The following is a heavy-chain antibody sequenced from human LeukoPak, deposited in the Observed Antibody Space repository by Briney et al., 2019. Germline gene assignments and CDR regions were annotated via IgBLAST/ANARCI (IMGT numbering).Heavy chain of an antibody. CDR1: GDSLSSSPHY. CDR3: ARGGDGLRPLDY. CDR2: IYYSGGT. J-gene: IGHJ4*02. D-gene: IGHD5-24*01. Sequence: SETLSLTCTVSGDSLSSSPHYWGWTRHPPGNGLEWIGNIYYSGGTYYNPSLKSRITISVDTSKNQFSLKLRSVAAADTAVYYCARGGDGLRPLDYWGQGTLVTVSS. V-gene: IGHV4-39*01.